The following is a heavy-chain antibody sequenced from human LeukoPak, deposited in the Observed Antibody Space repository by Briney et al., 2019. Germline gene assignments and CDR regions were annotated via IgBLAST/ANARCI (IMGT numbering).Heavy chain of an antibody. CDR3: AKSYGALDAFDI. Sequence: GGSLRLSCAGSGFTFSSYSMNWVRQAPGKGLEWVSSISSSSSYIYYADSVKGRFTISRDNAKNSLYLQMNSLRAEDTAVYYCAKSYGALDAFDIWGQGTMVTVSS. J-gene: IGHJ3*02. D-gene: IGHD4-17*01. CDR2: ISSSSSYI. V-gene: IGHV3-21*01. CDR1: GFTFSSYS.